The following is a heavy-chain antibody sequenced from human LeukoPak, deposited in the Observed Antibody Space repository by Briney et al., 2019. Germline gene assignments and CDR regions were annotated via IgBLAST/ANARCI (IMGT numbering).Heavy chain of an antibody. Sequence: SQTLSLTCAISGDSVSSNSAAWNWIRQSPSRGLEWLGRTYYRSKWYNDYAVSVKSRITINPDTSKNQFSLQLNSVTPEDTAVYYCARVGFYDSSGYLHYYFDYWGQGTLVTVSS. J-gene: IGHJ4*02. V-gene: IGHV6-1*01. D-gene: IGHD3-22*01. CDR3: ARVGFYDSSGYLHYYFDY. CDR1: GDSVSSNSAA. CDR2: TYYRSKWYN.